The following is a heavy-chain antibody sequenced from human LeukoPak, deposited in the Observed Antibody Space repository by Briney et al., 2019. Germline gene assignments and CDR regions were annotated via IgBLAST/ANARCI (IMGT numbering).Heavy chain of an antibody. Sequence: SSETLSLTCTVSGGSISSYYWSWIRQPPGKGLEWIGYIYYSGSTNYNPSLKSRVTISVDTSNNQFSLKLSSVTAADTAVYYCARSGSSWYPWSLDYWGQGTLVTVSS. CDR1: GGSISSYY. V-gene: IGHV4-59*01. CDR2: IYYSGST. J-gene: IGHJ4*02. CDR3: ARSGSSWYPWSLDY. D-gene: IGHD6-13*01.